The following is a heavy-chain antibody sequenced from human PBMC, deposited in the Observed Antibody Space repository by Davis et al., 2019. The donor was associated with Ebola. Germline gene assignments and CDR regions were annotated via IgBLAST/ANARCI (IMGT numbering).Heavy chain of an antibody. CDR2: IDPTDSYI. Sequence: GESLKISCQGSGYIFTSYWISWVRQMPGKGLEWMGRIDPTDSYINYSPSFQGHVTISADKSISTAYLQWSSLKASDTAMYYCARSPRDPHFDYWGQGTLVTVSS. CDR1: GYIFTSYW. V-gene: IGHV5-10-1*01. CDR3: ARSPRDPHFDY. J-gene: IGHJ4*02.